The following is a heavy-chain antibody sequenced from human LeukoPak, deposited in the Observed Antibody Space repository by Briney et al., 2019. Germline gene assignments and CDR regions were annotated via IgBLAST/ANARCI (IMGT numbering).Heavy chain of an antibody. V-gene: IGHV4-34*01. Sequence: SETLSLTCAVYGGPFSGYYWSWIRQPPGKGLEWIGEINHSGSTNYNPSLKSRVTISVDTSKNQFSLKLSSVTAADTAVYYCARGRLGYQLLLNWFDPWGQGTLVTVSS. CDR1: GGPFSGYY. J-gene: IGHJ5*02. D-gene: IGHD2-2*01. CDR3: ARGRLGYQLLLNWFDP. CDR2: INHSGST.